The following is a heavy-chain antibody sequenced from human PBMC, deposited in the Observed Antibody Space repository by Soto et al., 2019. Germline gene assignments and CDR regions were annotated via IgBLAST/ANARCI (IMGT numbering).Heavy chain of an antibody. V-gene: IGHV1-2*02. CDR1: GYTFSGYY. D-gene: IGHD5-12*01. J-gene: IGHJ6*02. CDR3: ARDGEWLQRYYYYYNGMDV. CDR2: INPSTGGT. Sequence: ASVKVSCKASGYTFSGYYMYWARQAPGQGLEWMGWINPSTGGTNYGQKFQGRVTMTRDTSISTAYMELSRLRSDDTAVYYCARDGEWLQRYYYYYNGMDVWGQGTTVTVS.